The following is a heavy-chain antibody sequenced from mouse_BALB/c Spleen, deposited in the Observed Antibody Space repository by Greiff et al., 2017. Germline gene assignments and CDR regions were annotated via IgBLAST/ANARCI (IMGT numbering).Heavy chain of an antibody. J-gene: IGHJ4*01. CDR1: GFTFSDYY. CDR3: ARGRTTVVATGDYAMDY. CDR2: ISDGGSYT. V-gene: IGHV5-4*02. Sequence: EVKLMESGGGLVKPGGSLKLSCAASGFTFSDYYMYWVRQTPEKRLEWVATISDGGSYTYYPDSVKGRFTISRDNAKNTLYLQMSSLRSEDTAMYYCARGRTTVVATGDYAMDYWGQGTSVTVSS. D-gene: IGHD1-1*01.